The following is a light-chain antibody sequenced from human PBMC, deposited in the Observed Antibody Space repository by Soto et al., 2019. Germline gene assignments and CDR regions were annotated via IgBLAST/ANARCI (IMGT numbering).Light chain of an antibody. Sequence: FQMTQSPSSLSASVGDRVTITCRASQSINTYLNWYQFKPGKAPKLLIFSSSNLQTGVPSRFIGSGSGTHFSLTIARLQPEDSATYCCQQSYSTRFTFGPGTQVEI. CDR1: QSINTY. V-gene: IGKV1-39*01. CDR3: QQSYSTRFT. J-gene: IGKJ3*01. CDR2: SSS.